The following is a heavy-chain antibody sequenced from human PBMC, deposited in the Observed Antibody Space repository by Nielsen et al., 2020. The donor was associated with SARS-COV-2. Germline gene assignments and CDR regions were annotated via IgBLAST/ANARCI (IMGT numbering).Heavy chain of an antibody. CDR2: INHGGST. D-gene: IGHD7-27*01. Sequence: SETLSLTCAVYGGSFSGYYWSWIRQPPGKGLEWIGEINHGGSTNYNPSLKSRVTISVDTSKNQFSLKVTPATAADTAVYYCAKGRWGPSRLLKYYFFALDVWGEGTTVTVSS. J-gene: IGHJ6*02. V-gene: IGHV4-34*01. CDR3: AKGRWGPSRLLKYYFFALDV. CDR1: GGSFSGYY.